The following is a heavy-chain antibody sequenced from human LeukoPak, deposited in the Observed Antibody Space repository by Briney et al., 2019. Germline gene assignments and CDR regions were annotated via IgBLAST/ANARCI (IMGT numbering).Heavy chain of an antibody. J-gene: IGHJ3*02. CDR1: GYTFTGYY. V-gene: IGHV1-2*06. D-gene: IGHD3-3*01. Sequence: ASVKVSCKASGYTFTGYYMHWVRQAPGQGLEWMGRINPNSGGTNYAQKFQGRVTMTRDTSISTAYMELSRLRSDDTAVYYCAANDFWSGPDDALDIWGQGTMVTVSS. CDR3: AANDFWSGPDDALDI. CDR2: INPNSGGT.